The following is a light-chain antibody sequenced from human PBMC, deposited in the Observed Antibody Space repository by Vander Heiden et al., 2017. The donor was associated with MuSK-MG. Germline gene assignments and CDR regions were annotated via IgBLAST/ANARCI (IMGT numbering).Light chain of an antibody. V-gene: IGKV4-1*01. CDR3: QQYYSAPQT. J-gene: IGKJ3*01. CDR2: GAS. CDR1: QSSLSVSDNKNY. Sequence: DIVMTQSPDSLAVSLGERATINCKSSQSSLSVSDNKNYLAWYQQKSGQPPKLLISGASTRESGVPDRFSGSGSETDFTLTISSLQAEDVAVYYCQQYYSAPQTFGPGTKVDIK.